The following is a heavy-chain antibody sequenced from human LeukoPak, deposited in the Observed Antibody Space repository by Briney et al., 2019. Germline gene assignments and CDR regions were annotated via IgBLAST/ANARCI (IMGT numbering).Heavy chain of an antibody. CDR1: GGSISSYY. Sequence: PSETLSLTXTVSGGSISSYYWSWIRQPPGKGLEWVWYIYYSGSTNYTPSLKSRVTISVDTSKNQFSLKLSSVAAADTAVYYCASSSSSSFDYWGQGTLVTVSS. V-gene: IGHV4-59*01. J-gene: IGHJ4*02. CDR3: ASSSSSSFDY. D-gene: IGHD6-6*01. CDR2: IYYSGST.